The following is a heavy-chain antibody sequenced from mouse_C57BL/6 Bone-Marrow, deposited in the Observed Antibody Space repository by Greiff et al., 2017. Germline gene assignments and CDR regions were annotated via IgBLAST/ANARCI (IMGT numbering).Heavy chain of an antibody. CDR1: GYSITSGYY. V-gene: IGHV3-6*01. J-gene: IGHJ4*01. D-gene: IGHD2-4*01. Sequence: EVQLQESGPGLVKPSQSLSLTCSVTGYSITSGYYWNWIRQFPGNKLEWMGYISYDGSNNYNPSLKNRISITSDTSKNQLFLKLDSVTTEDTATYYCAREPLSTMITTGGAYYAMDYWGQGTSVTVSS. CDR3: AREPLSTMITTGGAYYAMDY. CDR2: ISYDGSN.